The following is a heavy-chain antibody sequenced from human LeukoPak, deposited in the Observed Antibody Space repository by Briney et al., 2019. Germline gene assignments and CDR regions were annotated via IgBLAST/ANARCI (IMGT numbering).Heavy chain of an antibody. V-gene: IGHV4-39*01. D-gene: IGHD2-15*01. CDR1: GGSISSSSYY. CDR3: AIGADLSGGSCYLFDY. CDR2: IYYSGST. Sequence: SETLSLTCTVSGGSISSSSYYWGWIRQPPGKGLEWIGSIYYSGSTYYNPSLKSRVTISVDTSKNQFSLKLSSVTAADTAVYYCAIGADLSGGSCYLFDYWGQGTLVTVSS. J-gene: IGHJ4*02.